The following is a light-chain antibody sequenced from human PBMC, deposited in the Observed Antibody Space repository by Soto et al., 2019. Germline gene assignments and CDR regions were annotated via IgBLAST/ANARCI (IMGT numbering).Light chain of an antibody. CDR3: NSYTSITTRYV. V-gene: IGLV2-14*01. CDR2: EVS. CDR1: SRDVGAYNY. Sequence: QSVLTQPASVSGSPGQSITISFTGTSRDVGAYNYVSWFQQHPGNVPKLIIYEVSYRPSGISNRFSGSKFGNTASLSISGLKAEDEADYYCNSYTSITTRYVFGTGTKLTVL. J-gene: IGLJ1*01.